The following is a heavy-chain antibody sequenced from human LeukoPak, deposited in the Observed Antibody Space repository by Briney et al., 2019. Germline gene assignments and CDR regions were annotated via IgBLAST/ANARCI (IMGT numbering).Heavy chain of an antibody. CDR3: ARDAGNYFFPTLVDY. V-gene: IGHV3-21*01. J-gene: IGHJ4*02. D-gene: IGHD1-26*01. CDR1: GFTFSSYS. CDR2: ISSSGTFI. Sequence: GGSLRLSCAASGFTFSSYSMNWVRQAPGRGLQWVSSISSSGTFIYYADSVKGRFTISRDNAKTSLYLQMTSLRAEDTAVYYCARDAGNYFFPTLVDYWGQGTLVTVSS.